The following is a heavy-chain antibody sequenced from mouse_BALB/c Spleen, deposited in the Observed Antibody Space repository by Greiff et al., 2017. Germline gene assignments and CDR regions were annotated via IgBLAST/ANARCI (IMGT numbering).Heavy chain of an antibody. Sequence: VQLQQSGAELVRPGSSVKISCKASGYAFSSYWMNWVKQRPGQGLEWIGQIYPGDGDTNYNGKFKGKATLTADKSSSTAYMQLSSLTSEDSAVYYCARRGDYYGYDYAMDYWGQGTSVTVSS. CDR2: IYPGDGDT. J-gene: IGHJ4*01. D-gene: IGHD1-2*01. V-gene: IGHV1-80*01. CDR1: GYAFSSYW. CDR3: ARRGDYYGYDYAMDY.